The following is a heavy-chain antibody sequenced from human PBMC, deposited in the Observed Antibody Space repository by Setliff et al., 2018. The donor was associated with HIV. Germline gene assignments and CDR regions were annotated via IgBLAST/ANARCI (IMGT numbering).Heavy chain of an antibody. Sequence: PSETLSLTCTVSGGSISSGDYYWSWIRQPPGKGLEWIGYIYYSGSTYYNPSLKSRVTISVDTSKNQFSLKLSSVTAADTAVYYCARGGGSCPDAFDIWGQGTMVTVSS. J-gene: IGHJ3*02. CDR2: IYYSGST. CDR3: ARGGGSCPDAFDI. V-gene: IGHV4-30-4*08. CDR1: GGSISSGDYY. D-gene: IGHD2-15*01.